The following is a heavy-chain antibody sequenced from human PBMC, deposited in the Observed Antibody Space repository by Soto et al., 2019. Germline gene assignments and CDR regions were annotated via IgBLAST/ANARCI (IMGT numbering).Heavy chain of an antibody. V-gene: IGHV4-31*03. CDR3: ARVQNHDILTASSPRRSIDY. CDR1: GGSISSGNHY. D-gene: IGHD3-9*01. Sequence: PSETLSLTCTVSGGSISSGNHYWSWIRQHPGKGLEWIGYIYHSGTAYYNPSLKSRVMMSVDTSKSQFSLNLKSVTAADTATYYCARVQNHDILTASSPRRSIDYRGQGALVTVSS. J-gene: IGHJ4*02. CDR2: IYHSGTA.